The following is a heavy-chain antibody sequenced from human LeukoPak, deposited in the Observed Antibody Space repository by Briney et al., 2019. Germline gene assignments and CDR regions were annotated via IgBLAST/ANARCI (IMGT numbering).Heavy chain of an antibody. D-gene: IGHD3-9*01. Sequence: PSETLSLTCTVSGGSISSYYWSWIRQPAGKGLEWIGRIYTSGSTSYNPSLKSRVTMSVDTSKNQFSLKLSSVTAADTAVYYCASSLMPERYFDWLLSPFDYWGQGTLVTVSS. CDR3: ASSLMPERYFDWLLSPFDY. V-gene: IGHV4-4*07. J-gene: IGHJ4*02. CDR1: GGSISSYY. CDR2: IYTSGST.